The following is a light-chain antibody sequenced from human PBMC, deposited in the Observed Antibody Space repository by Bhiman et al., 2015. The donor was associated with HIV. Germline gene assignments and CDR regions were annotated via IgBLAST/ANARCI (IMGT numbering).Light chain of an antibody. CDR3: CSYAGSYTYV. CDR2: DVS. CDR1: SRDIGVYNY. Sequence: QSALTQPASVSGSPGQSITISCTGTSRDIGVYNYVSWYQQRPGKAPKLMISDVSKRPSGVSNRFSGSKSGNTASLTISGLQAEDESDYYCCSYAGSYTYVFGTGTTVTVL. J-gene: IGLJ1*01. V-gene: IGLV2-14*01.